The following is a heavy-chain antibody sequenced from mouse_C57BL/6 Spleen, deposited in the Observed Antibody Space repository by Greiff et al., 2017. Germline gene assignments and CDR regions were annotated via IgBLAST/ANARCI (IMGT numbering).Heavy chain of an antibody. CDR2: ISSGGDYI. D-gene: IGHD2-10*02. CDR3: TREGYEGFAY. V-gene: IGHV5-9-1*02. J-gene: IGHJ3*01. Sequence: DVHLVESGEGLVKPGGSLKLSCAASGFTFSSYAMSWVRQTPEKRLEWVAYISSGGDYIYYADTVKGRFTISRDNARNTLYLQMSSLKSEDTAMYYCTREGYEGFAYWGQGTLVTVSA. CDR1: GFTFSSYA.